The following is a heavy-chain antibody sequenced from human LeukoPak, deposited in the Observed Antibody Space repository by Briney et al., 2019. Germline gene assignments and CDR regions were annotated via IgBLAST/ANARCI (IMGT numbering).Heavy chain of an antibody. V-gene: IGHV1-18*01. D-gene: IGHD3-22*01. CDR3: ARDPRVAYIDSSGYFEYFQH. CDR1: GYTFTSYG. J-gene: IGHJ1*01. Sequence: ASVKVSCKASGYTFTSYGISWVRQAPGQGLEWMGWISAYNGNTNYAQKLQGRVTMTTDTSTSTAYMELRSLRSDDTAVYYCARDPRVAYIDSSGYFEYFQHWGQGTLVTVSS. CDR2: ISAYNGNT.